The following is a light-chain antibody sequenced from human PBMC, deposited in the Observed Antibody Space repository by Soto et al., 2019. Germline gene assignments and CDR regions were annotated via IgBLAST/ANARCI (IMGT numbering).Light chain of an antibody. V-gene: IGKV3-20*01. Sequence: EIVLTQSPGTLSLSPGERATLSCRASQSVTNNFLAWYQQKPGQAPRLLIYGASTRAAGVPDRFSGSGSGTDFTLKITRLEPEDFAVYYCQQYGRSPLLYTFGQGTKLGVK. CDR1: QSVTNNF. CDR3: QQYGRSPLLYT. CDR2: GAS. J-gene: IGKJ2*01.